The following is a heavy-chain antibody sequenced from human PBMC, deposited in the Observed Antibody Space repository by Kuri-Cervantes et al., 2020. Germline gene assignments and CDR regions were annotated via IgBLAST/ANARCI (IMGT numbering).Heavy chain of an antibody. J-gene: IGHJ6*02. D-gene: IGHD5-18*01. V-gene: IGHV3-11*01. CDR3: AKSATKPYSYGYLSIYYYGMDV. CDR2: ISSSGSTI. Sequence: GGSLRLSCAASGFTFSDYYMSWIRQAPGKGLEWVSYISSSGSTIYYADSVKGRFIISRDNAKNSLYLQMNSLRAEDTAVYYCAKSATKPYSYGYLSIYYYGMDVWGQGTTVTVSS. CDR1: GFTFSDYY.